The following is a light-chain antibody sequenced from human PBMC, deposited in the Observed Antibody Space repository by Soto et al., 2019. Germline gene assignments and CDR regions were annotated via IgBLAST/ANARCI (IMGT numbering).Light chain of an antibody. V-gene: IGKV3-11*01. Sequence: EIVLTQSPATLSLSPGERATLSCRASQSVSSYFAWYQQKPGQAPRLLIFDASNRATGIPARFNGSGSGTDFTPTISSVEPEDFVLYYCQQRGTWPPTFGQGTKLEMK. CDR1: QSVSSY. J-gene: IGKJ2*01. CDR2: DAS. CDR3: QQRGTWPPT.